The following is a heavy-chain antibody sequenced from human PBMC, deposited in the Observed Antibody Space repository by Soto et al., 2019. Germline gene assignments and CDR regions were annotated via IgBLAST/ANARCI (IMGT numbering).Heavy chain of an antibody. V-gene: IGHV1-8*01. CDR3: ARRKERSGPYYLDV. CDR2: MNPNNGNA. J-gene: IGHJ4*02. D-gene: IGHD6-25*01. CDR1: GFTFITDD. Sequence: ASVRVSCKASGFTFITDDCSWVRQAAGEGLEWMELMNPNNGNAGFAQKFRGRINITRNTSISRAYLYLSSLRSDDSAVDFCARRKERSGPYYLDVGAQGTQVPVSS.